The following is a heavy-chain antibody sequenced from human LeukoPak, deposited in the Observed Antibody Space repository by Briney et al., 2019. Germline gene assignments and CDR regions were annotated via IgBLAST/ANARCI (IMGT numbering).Heavy chain of an antibody. CDR2: ISNNGGYT. V-gene: IGHV3-23*01. D-gene: IGHD2-15*01. Sequence: GGSLRLSCAASGFTVDSNYLSWVRQAPGKGLEWVSAISNNGGYTYYADSVQGRFTISRDNSKSTLCLQMNSLRAEDTAVYYCAKQLGYCSDGSCYFPYWGQGTLVTVSS. J-gene: IGHJ4*02. CDR3: AKQLGYCSDGSCYFPY. CDR1: GFTVDSNY.